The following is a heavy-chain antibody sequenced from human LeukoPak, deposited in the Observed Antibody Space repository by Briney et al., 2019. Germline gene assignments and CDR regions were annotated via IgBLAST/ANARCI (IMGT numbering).Heavy chain of an antibody. CDR3: AREDDYDILTGYPPPYYFDY. D-gene: IGHD3-9*01. V-gene: IGHV3-21*01. J-gene: IGHJ4*02. CDR1: GFTFSSYS. CDR2: ISSSSSYI. Sequence: GGSLRLSCAASGFTFSSYSMNWVRQAPGKGLEWVSSISSSSSYIYYADSVKGRFTISRDNAKNSLYLQVNSLRAEDTAVYYCAREDDYDILTGYPPPYYFDYWGQGTLVTVSS.